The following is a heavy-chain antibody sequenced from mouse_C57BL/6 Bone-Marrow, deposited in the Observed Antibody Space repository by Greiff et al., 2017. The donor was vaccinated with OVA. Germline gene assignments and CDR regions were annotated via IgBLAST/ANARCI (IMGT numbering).Heavy chain of an antibody. D-gene: IGHD2-5*01. V-gene: IGHV14-1*01. CDR3: TPAYYSNYASY. J-gene: IGHJ2*01. CDR2: IDPEDGDT. Sequence: DVQLQESGAELVRPGASVKLSCTASGFNIKDYYMHWVKQRPEQGLEWIGRIDPEDGDTEYAPKFQGKATMTADTSSNTAYLQLSSLTSEDTAVYYCTPAYYSNYASYWGQGTTLTVSS. CDR1: GFNIKDYY.